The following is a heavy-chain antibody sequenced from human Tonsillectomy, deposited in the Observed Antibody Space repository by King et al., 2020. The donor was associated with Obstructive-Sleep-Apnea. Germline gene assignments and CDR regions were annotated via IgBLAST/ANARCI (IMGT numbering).Heavy chain of an antibody. Sequence: VQLQESGPGLVKPSETLSLTCTVSGGSISTYYWSWIRQPAGKGLEWIGRIHTSGSTNYNPSLKSRVTMSLDTSKNQFSLKLSSVTAADTAVYYCARDRAAAGRTDFDYWGQGTLVTVSS. CDR2: IHTSGST. J-gene: IGHJ4*02. CDR3: ARDRAAAGRTDFDY. D-gene: IGHD6-13*01. V-gene: IGHV4-4*07. CDR1: GGSISTYY.